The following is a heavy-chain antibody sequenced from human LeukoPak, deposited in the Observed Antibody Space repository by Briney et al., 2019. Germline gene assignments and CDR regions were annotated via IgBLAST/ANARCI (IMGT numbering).Heavy chain of an antibody. Sequence: PGGSLRLSCAASGFTFSSYWMHWVRQAPGKGLVWVSLINTDGSSTTYADSVKGRFTISRDNARNTLYLQLNSLRAEDTAVYYCARGMYYFGSGSHDAFDIWGQGTMVTVSS. CDR2: INTDGSST. CDR1: GFTFSSYW. V-gene: IGHV3-74*01. CDR3: ARGMYYFGSGSHDAFDI. D-gene: IGHD3-10*01. J-gene: IGHJ3*02.